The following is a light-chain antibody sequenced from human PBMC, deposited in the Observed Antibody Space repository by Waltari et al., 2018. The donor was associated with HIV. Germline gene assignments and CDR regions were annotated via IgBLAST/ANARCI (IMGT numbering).Light chain of an antibody. V-gene: IGLV1-40*01. J-gene: IGLJ2*01. CDR3: QSYDSSLSGVL. CDR2: VIN. Sequence: QSVLTQPPSVSGAPGQRVTISCTGSSSNIGAGYEVHWYQQLPGTGPKLLIYVINNRPSGVPDRFSGSKSGTSASLAITGLQAEDEADYYCQSYDSSLSGVLFGGGTKLTVL. CDR1: SSNIGAGYE.